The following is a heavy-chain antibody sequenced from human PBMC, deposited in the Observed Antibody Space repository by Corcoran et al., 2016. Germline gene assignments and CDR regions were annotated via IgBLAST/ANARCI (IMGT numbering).Heavy chain of an antibody. CDR3: ARTDLIYYYYGMDG. D-gene: IGHD2-8*01. CDR1: GYTFTSYA. CDR2: INAGNGNT. V-gene: IGHV1-3*01. Sequence: QVQLVQSGAEVKKPGASVKVSCKASGYTFTSYAMHWVRQAPGQRLEWMGWINAGNGNTKYSQKFQGRVTITRDTSASTAYMEMSSLRSEDTAVEYCARTDLIYYYYGMDGWGQGTTVTVSS. J-gene: IGHJ6*02.